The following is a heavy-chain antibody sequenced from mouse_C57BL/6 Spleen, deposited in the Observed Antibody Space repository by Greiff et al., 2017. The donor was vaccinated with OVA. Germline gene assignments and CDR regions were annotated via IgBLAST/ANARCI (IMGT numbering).Heavy chain of an antibody. CDR1: GYTFTSYW. CDR2: IDPSDSYT. J-gene: IGHJ2*01. Sequence: VQLQQSGAELVKPGASVKLSCKASGYTFTSYWMQWVKQRPGQGLEWIGEIDPSDSYTNYNQKFKGKATLTVDTSSSTAYMQLSSLTSEDSAVYYCARGTYYTRRNYFDYWGQGTTLTVSS. V-gene: IGHV1-50*01. CDR3: ARGTYYTRRNYFDY. D-gene: IGHD2-12*01.